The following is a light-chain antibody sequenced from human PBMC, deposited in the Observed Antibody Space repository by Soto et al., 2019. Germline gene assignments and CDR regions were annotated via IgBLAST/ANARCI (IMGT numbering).Light chain of an antibody. V-gene: IGKV1-39*01. CDR3: QQYYRYPWM. CDR1: QSIGDY. J-gene: IGKJ1*01. CDR2: LTS. Sequence: DIQMTQSPSSLSASVGDRVTITCRASQSIGDYLNWYQQKPGKAPNLLIYLTSNLQSGVPSRFSASGSGTEFTLTISDMQPDDFATYYCQQYYRYPWMFGQGTKVEIK.